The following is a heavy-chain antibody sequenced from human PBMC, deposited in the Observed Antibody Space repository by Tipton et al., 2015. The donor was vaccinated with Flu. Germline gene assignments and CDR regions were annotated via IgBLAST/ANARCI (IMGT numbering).Heavy chain of an antibody. D-gene: IGHD5-18*01. Sequence: LRLSCAVYGGSFSGYYWSWIRQPPGKGLEWIGEINHSGSTNYNPSLKSRVTISVDTSKNQFSLKLSSVTAADTAVYYCARVRDTGAYYFDYWGQGTLVTVSS. CDR3: ARVRDTGAYYFDY. CDR1: GGSFSGYY. J-gene: IGHJ4*02. V-gene: IGHV4-34*01. CDR2: INHSGST.